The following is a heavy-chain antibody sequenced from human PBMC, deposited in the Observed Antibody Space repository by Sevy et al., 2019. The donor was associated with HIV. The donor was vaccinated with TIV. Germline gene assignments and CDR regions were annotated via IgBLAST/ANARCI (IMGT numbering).Heavy chain of an antibody. CDR3: AKLWGSSSGPDY. Sequence: GGSLRLSCAASGFTFDDYTMHWVRQAPGKGLEWVSLISWDGGSTYYADSVKGRFTISRDNSKNSLYLQMNSLRTEDTALDYCAKLWGSSSGPDYWGQGTLVTVSS. D-gene: IGHD6-6*01. J-gene: IGHJ4*02. V-gene: IGHV3-43*01. CDR2: ISWDGGST. CDR1: GFTFDDYT.